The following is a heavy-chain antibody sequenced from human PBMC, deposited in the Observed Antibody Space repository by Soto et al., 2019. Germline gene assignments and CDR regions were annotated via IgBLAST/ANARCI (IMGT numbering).Heavy chain of an antibody. CDR1: GFTFSNAW. Sequence: EVQLVESGGGLVKPGGSLRLSCAASGFTFSNAWMNWVRQAPGKGLEWVGRIKSEIDGGTTDYAAPVKGRFTISRDDSKNTLYLQMNSLKTEDTAVYYCTTPGLPWGQGTMVTVSS. J-gene: IGHJ3*01. CDR2: IKSEIDGGTT. V-gene: IGHV3-15*07. CDR3: TTPGLP.